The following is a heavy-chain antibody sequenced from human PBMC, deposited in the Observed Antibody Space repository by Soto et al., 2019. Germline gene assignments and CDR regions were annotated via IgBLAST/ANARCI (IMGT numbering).Heavy chain of an antibody. CDR2: ISTSGTTI. V-gene: IGHV3-11*01. CDR1: GFIFSDYY. D-gene: IGHD6-19*01. CDR3: ARAGGSGWSLDY. J-gene: IGHJ4*02. Sequence: QGQLVESGGGLVKPGGSLRLSCAASGFIFSDYYMTWIRQAPRKGLEWVSYISTSGTTISYADSVKGRFTISRDDAKNSLYLQMNSLRTEDTAVYYCARAGGSGWSLDYWGQGTLVTVSS.